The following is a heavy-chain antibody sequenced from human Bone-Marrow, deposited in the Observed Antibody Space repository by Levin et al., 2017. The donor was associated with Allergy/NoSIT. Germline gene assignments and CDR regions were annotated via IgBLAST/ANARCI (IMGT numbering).Heavy chain of an antibody. CDR1: GYAFTSYY. CDR3: VRGPSPYY. J-gene: IGHJ4*02. V-gene: IGHV1-46*01. CDR2: LNPSGGST. Sequence: AASVKVSCKTSGYAFTSYYIHWVRQAPGEGFEWMAMLNPSGGSTTSAQKFRRRVTLTRDTSTSTAYMELGSLTSEDTAVYYCVRGPSPYYWGQGTLVTVSS.